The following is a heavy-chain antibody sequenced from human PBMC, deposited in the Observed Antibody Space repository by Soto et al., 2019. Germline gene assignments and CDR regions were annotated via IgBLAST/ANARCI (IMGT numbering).Heavy chain of an antibody. Sequence: EVQLVESGGGLVQPGGSLRLSCAASGFTFSSYWMSWVRQAPGKGLEWVANIKQDGSEKYYVDSVKGRFTISRDNAKNSLYLQMNSLRAEDTAVYYCARADYDFWSGYYTGSVAPFDYWGQGTLVTVSS. J-gene: IGHJ4*02. V-gene: IGHV3-7*03. D-gene: IGHD3-3*01. CDR3: ARADYDFWSGYYTGSVAPFDY. CDR1: GFTFSSYW. CDR2: IKQDGSEK.